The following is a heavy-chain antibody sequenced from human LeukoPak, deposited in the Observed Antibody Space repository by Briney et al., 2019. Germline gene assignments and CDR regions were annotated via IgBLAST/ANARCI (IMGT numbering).Heavy chain of an antibody. V-gene: IGHV3-66*01. J-gene: IGHJ6*03. CDR3: AKYYYYYYYMDV. CDR2: IYSGGST. Sequence: GGSLRLSCAASGFTVSSNYMSWVRQAPGKGLEWVSVIYSGGSTYYADSVKGRFTISRDNSKNTLYLQMNSLRAEDTAVYYCAKYYYYYYYMDVWGKGTTVTISS. CDR1: GFTVSSNY.